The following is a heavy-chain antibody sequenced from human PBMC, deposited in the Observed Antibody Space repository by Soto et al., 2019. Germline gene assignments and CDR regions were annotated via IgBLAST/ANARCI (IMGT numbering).Heavy chain of an antibody. J-gene: IGHJ6*02. CDR1: GGVFRTFS. V-gene: IGHV1-69*18. CDR2: IIPIFGSP. D-gene: IGHD4-4*01. Sequence: QVRLVQSGAEVKKPGSSVKVSCRASGGVFRTFSIYWVRQAPGQGLEWMGSIIPIFGSPKYAPKFQGRVTISADESTSTDYMEVTSLSSEDTAMYFCAGRQGSNLETYYNMDVWGQGTTVIVSS. CDR3: AGRQGSNLETYYNMDV.